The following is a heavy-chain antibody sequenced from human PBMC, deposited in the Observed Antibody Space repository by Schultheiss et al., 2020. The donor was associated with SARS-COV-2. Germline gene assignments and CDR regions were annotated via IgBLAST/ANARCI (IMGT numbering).Heavy chain of an antibody. V-gene: IGHV4-59*04. CDR3: AVSIVGYNSLDY. D-gene: IGHD5-24*01. J-gene: IGHJ4*02. CDR2: IYHSGST. CDR1: GGSISSYY. Sequence: SETLSLTCTVSGGSISSYYWSWIRQPPGKGLEWIGYIYHSGSTYYNPSLKSRVTISVDTSKNQFSLKLSSVTAADTAVYYCAVSIVGYNSLDYWGQGTLVTVSS.